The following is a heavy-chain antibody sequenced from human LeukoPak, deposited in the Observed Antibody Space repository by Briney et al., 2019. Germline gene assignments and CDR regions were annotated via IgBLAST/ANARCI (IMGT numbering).Heavy chain of an antibody. V-gene: IGHV4-39*07. D-gene: IGHD2-21*01. CDR1: GGSISSSSYY. Sequence: SETLSLTCTVSGGSISSSSYYWGWIRQPPGKGLEWIGSIYYSGSTNYNPSLKSRVTISVDTSKNQFSLKLSSVTAADTAVYYCARGSYRKAYYYYYYMDVWGKGTTVTVSS. J-gene: IGHJ6*03. CDR2: IYYSGST. CDR3: ARGSYRKAYYYYYYMDV.